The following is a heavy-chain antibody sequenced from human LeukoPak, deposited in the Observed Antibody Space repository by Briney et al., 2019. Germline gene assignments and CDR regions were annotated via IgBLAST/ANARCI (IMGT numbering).Heavy chain of an antibody. CDR2: ISSSASII. V-gene: IGHV3-48*03. CDR1: GFTFSSYE. CDR3: ARRSVAGSYFDY. J-gene: IGHJ4*02. D-gene: IGHD6-19*01. Sequence: PGGSLRLSCAASGFTFSSYEMNWLRQAPGKGLEWVSYISSSASIIFYADSVKGRFTISRDNAKNSLYLQMNSLRAEDTAVYYCARRSVAGSYFDYWGQGTLVTVSS.